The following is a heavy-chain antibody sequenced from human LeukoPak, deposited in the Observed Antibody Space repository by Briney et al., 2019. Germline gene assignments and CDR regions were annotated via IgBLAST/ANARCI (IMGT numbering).Heavy chain of an antibody. Sequence: GGSLRLSCAASGFTFSSYAMSWVRQAPGKGLECISGFSGSGGSTYYADSVKGRFTISRDNSKNTLYLQMNSLRAEDTAVYYCAKLLNDYGDYYFDSWGQGTLVTVSS. CDR2: FSGSGGST. CDR3: AKLLNDYGDYYFDS. J-gene: IGHJ4*02. V-gene: IGHV3-23*01. D-gene: IGHD4-17*01. CDR1: GFTFSSYA.